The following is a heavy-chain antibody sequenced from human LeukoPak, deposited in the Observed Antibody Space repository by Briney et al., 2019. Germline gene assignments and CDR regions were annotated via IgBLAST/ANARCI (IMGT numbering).Heavy chain of an antibody. CDR1: GGSFSAYS. V-gene: IGHV4-34*01. D-gene: IGHD3-3*01. CDR3: ARTTYDRPRVAND. Sequence: SETLSLTCAVYGGSFSAYSWTWIRQPPEKGLEWLGEINHSGSPNYNPSHESRVTISVDTSKRQFSLSLTSVTAADTAVYYCARTTYDRPRVANDWSRGTLVTVSS. J-gene: IGHJ4*02. CDR2: INHSGSP.